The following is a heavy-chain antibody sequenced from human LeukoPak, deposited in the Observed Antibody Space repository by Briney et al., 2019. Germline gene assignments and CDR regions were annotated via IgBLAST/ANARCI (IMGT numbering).Heavy chain of an antibody. D-gene: IGHD5-24*01. V-gene: IGHV1-2*02. J-gene: IGHJ4*02. CDR2: INPNCGDT. Sequence: ASVKVSCKASGYTFTGYYIHWVRQAPGQGLEWMGWINPNCGDTNYAQNFQGRVTMTRDTSISTAYMELSRLRSDDTAVYYCAREPRWQQPLDYWGQGTLVTVSS. CDR1: GYTFTGYY. CDR3: AREPRWQQPLDY.